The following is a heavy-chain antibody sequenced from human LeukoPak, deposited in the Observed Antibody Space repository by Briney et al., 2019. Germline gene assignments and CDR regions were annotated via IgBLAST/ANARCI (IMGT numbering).Heavy chain of an antibody. J-gene: IGHJ2*01. V-gene: IGHV4-61*01. CDR2: IYNGVNT. D-gene: IGHD3-10*01. Sequence: SETLSLTCTVSGASVSSASYWTWIRQPPGKGVEWIAHIYNGVNTNYNPSLKSRVTISVDTSKNQFSLKLNSVTAADTAVYYCARDLYASGNYRSYWYFDLWGRGTLVTVS. CDR3: ARDLYASGNYRSYWYFDL. CDR1: GASVSSASY.